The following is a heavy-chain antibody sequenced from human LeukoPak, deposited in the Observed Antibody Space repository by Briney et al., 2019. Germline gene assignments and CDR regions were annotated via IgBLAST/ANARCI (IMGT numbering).Heavy chain of an antibody. J-gene: IGHJ4*02. CDR3: ARGGNWNYASV. Sequence: EASVKVSCKASGGTFSSYAISWVRQAPGQGLEWMGGIIPIFGTANYAQKFQGRVTITADESTSTAYMELSSLRSEDTAVYYYARGGNWNYASVWGQGTLVTVSS. CDR1: GGTFSSYA. D-gene: IGHD1-7*01. V-gene: IGHV1-69*13. CDR2: IIPIFGTA.